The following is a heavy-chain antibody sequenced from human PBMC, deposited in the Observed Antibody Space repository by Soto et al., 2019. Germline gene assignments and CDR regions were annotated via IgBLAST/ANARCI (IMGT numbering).Heavy chain of an antibody. J-gene: IGHJ3*02. V-gene: IGHV1-69*06. CDR1: GGTFSSYA. CDR2: IIPIFGTA. D-gene: IGHD2-2*01. Sequence: QVQLVQSGAEVKKPGSSVKVSCKASGGTFSSYAISWVRQAPGQGLEWMGGIIPIFGTANYAQKFQGRVTITADKSTSTAYMELSSLGSEDTAVYYCARVILGDCSSTSCYLGRAFDIWGQGTMVTVSS. CDR3: ARVILGDCSSTSCYLGRAFDI.